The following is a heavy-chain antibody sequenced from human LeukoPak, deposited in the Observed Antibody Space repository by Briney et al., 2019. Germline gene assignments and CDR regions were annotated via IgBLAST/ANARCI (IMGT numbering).Heavy chain of an antibody. CDR1: GYTFTGYY. CDR3: ARPNYYDSSGYFC. D-gene: IGHD3-22*01. J-gene: IGHJ4*02. CDR2: INPNSGGT. Sequence: ASVKVSCKASGYTFTGYYMHWVRQAPGQGLGWMGWINPNSGGTNYAQKFQGRVTMTRDTSISTAYMELSRLRSDDTAVYYCARPNYYDSSGYFCWGQGTLVTVSS. V-gene: IGHV1-2*02.